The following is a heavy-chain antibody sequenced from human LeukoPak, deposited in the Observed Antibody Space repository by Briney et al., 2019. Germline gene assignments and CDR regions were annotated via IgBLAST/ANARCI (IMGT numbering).Heavy chain of an antibody. CDR1: GFTFSSYA. Sequence: GGSLRLSCAASGFTFSSYAMSWVRQAPGKGLEWVSAISGSGGSTYYADSVKGRFTISRDNSKNTLYLQMNSLRAEDTAVYYCAESDIVATIPLVVFDYWGQGTLVTVSS. J-gene: IGHJ4*02. D-gene: IGHD5-12*01. CDR2: ISGSGGST. CDR3: AESDIVATIPLVVFDY. V-gene: IGHV3-23*01.